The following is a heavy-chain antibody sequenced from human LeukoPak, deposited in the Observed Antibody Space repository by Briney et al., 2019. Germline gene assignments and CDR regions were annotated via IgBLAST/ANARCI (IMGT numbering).Heavy chain of an antibody. Sequence: PSETLSLTCTVSGGSISSYYWSWIRQPPGKGLEWIGYIYYSGSTYYNPSLKSRVTISVDTSKNQFSLRLSSVTAADTAVYYCARRRSDHDAFDIWGQGTMVTVSS. D-gene: IGHD2-21*02. CDR2: IYYSGST. CDR3: ARRRSDHDAFDI. V-gene: IGHV4-59*08. J-gene: IGHJ3*02. CDR1: GGSISSYY.